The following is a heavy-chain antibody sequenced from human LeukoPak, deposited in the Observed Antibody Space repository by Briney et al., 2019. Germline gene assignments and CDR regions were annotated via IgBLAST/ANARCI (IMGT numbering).Heavy chain of an antibody. CDR1: GGSFSGYY. CDR3: ARGTTSDY. CDR2: INHSGST. Sequence: SVTLSLTCAVYGGSFSGYYWSWIRQPPGKGLEWIGEINHSGSTNYNPSLKSRVTISVDTSKNQFPLKLSSVTAADTAVYYCARGTTSDYWGQGTLVTVSS. D-gene: IGHD2/OR15-2a*01. J-gene: IGHJ4*02. V-gene: IGHV4-34*01.